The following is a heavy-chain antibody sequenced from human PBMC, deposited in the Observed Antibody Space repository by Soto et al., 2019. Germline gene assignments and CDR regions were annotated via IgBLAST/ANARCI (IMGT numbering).Heavy chain of an antibody. D-gene: IGHD1-20*01. V-gene: IGHV4-4*02. CDR2: ISHSGTS. J-gene: IGHJ3*01. CDR1: GGSISSSHW. CDR3: ARVVLSITRGAFDA. Sequence: QVQLQESGPGLVKPSWTLSLTCAVSGGSISSSHWWPWVRQSPGKGLEYIGEISHSGTSNSNPSLKSRVTLSVDRSKNHFSLNLTSVTAADTAVYYCARVVLSITRGAFDAWGQGTPVSVSS.